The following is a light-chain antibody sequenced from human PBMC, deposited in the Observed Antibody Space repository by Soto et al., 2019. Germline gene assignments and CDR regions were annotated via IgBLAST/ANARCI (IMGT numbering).Light chain of an antibody. Sequence: DIQMTQSPSTLSGSVGDRVTITCRASQTISSWLAWYHQKPGKAPKLLIYKASTLKSGAPSRFSGSGPGTEFTLTISSLQPDDFATDYCKHYNSYSEAFGQGTKVELK. V-gene: IGKV1-5*03. CDR3: KHYNSYSEA. J-gene: IGKJ1*01. CDR1: QTISSW. CDR2: KAS.